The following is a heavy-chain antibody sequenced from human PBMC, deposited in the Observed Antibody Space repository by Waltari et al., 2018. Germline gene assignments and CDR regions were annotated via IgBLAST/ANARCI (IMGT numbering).Heavy chain of an antibody. D-gene: IGHD6-13*01. CDR3: AESRAAAGLDS. Sequence: EVQLLESGGGLVQTGGSLRLSCSGVTFSSYAMSWVRQAPGMGLECVSVLYNDGTTHYVDSVEGRFTISRDHSDNTLHLQMSSLRAEDTAVYYCAESRAAAGLDSWGQGTLVTVSS. CDR2: LYNDGTT. CDR1: GVTFSSYA. V-gene: IGHV3-23*03. J-gene: IGHJ4*02.